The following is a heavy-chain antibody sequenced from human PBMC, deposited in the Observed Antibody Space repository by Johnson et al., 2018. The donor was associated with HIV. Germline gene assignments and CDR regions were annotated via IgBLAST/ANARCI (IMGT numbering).Heavy chain of an antibody. Sequence: QVQLVESGGGVVQPGRSLRLSCAASGFTFSSYAMHWVRQAPGKGLEWVAVISYDGSNKYYADSVKGLITISRDDFKNTLYLQMNSLRAEDTAVYYCARALLIAARPVGAFDIWGQGTMVTVSS. J-gene: IGHJ3*02. CDR2: ISYDGSNK. V-gene: IGHV3-30*04. CDR3: ARALLIAARPVGAFDI. D-gene: IGHD6-6*01. CDR1: GFTFSSYA.